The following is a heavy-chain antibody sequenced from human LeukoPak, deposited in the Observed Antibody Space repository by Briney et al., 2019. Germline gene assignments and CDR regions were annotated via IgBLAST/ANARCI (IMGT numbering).Heavy chain of an antibody. D-gene: IGHD7-27*01. CDR1: GFTFSSYS. J-gene: IGHJ2*01. CDR3: ARDGEAGDWWYFDL. CDR2: ISRSSSYI. V-gene: IGHV3-21*01. Sequence: GGSLRLSCAASGFTFSSYSMNWVRQAAGKGLEWVSSISRSSSYIYYADSVKGRFTISRDNAKNSLYLQMNSLRAGDTSVYYCARDGEAGDWWYFDLWGRGTLVTVSS.